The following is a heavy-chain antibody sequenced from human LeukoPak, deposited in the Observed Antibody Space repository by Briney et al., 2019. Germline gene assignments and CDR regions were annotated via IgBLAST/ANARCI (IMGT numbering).Heavy chain of an antibody. CDR3: ARRSNTITMIVVAYGYYFDY. Sequence: GGSLRLSCAASGFTFSSYWMSWVRQAPGKGLEWVANIKQDGSEEYYVDSVKGRFTISRDNAKNSLYLQMNSLRAEDTAVYYCARRSNTITMIVVAYGYYFDYWGQGTLVTVSS. J-gene: IGHJ4*02. D-gene: IGHD3-22*01. V-gene: IGHV3-7*01. CDR2: IKQDGSEE. CDR1: GFTFSSYW.